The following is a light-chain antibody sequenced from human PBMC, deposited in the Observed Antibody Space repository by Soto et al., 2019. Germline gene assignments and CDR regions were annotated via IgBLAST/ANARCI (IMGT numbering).Light chain of an antibody. J-gene: IGLJ2*01. CDR3: SSYTSSSTSVV. Sequence: QSALTQPASVSGSPGHSITISCTGTSSDVGGYNYVSWYQQHPGKAPKLMLYDVSNRPSGLSNRFSGSKSGNTASLTISGLQAADESDYYCSSYTSSSTSVVFGGGTKLTVL. CDR2: DVS. V-gene: IGLV2-14*01. CDR1: SSDVGGYNY.